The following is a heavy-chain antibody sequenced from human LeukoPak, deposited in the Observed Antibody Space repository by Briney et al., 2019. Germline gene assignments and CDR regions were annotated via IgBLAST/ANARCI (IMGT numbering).Heavy chain of an antibody. V-gene: IGHV4-59*12. CDR3: AREAINWNYRDY. CDR1: GGSISSYY. Sequence: SETLSLTCTVSGGSISSYYWSWIRQPPGKGLEWIGYIYYSGSTYYNPSIKSRVTISVDTSKNQFSLKLSSVTAADTAVYYCAREAINWNYRDYWGQGTLVTVSS. D-gene: IGHD1-1*01. J-gene: IGHJ4*02. CDR2: IYYSGST.